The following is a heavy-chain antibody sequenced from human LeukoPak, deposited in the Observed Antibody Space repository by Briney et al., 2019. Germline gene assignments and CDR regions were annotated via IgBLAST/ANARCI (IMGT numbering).Heavy chain of an antibody. V-gene: IGHV3-30-3*01. CDR2: TSSDLIVK. CDR1: GFTFRNYV. J-gene: IGHJ4*02. D-gene: IGHD3-10*01. Sequence: GGSLRLSCAASGFTFRNYVIHWVRQAPGKGLEWVADTSSDLIVKLYADSVKGRFTISRDNSRSTLYLQMNSLRPEDTAIYYCAREGYYGSGSPPSLYFDYWGQGTLVTVSS. CDR3: AREGYYGSGSPPSLYFDY.